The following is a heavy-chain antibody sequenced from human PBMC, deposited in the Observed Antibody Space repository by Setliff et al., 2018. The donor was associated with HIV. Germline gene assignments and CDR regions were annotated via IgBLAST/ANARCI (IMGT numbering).Heavy chain of an antibody. CDR2: IIPIFGTA. Sequence: SVKVSCMASGGTFSSYAISWVRQAPGQGLEWMGGIIPIFGTANYAQKFQGRVTITADESTSTAYMELSSLRSEDTAVYYCARGMGVSAAHSYYFDYWGQGTLVTVSS. CDR1: GGTFSSYA. CDR3: ARGMGVSAAHSYYFDY. V-gene: IGHV1-69*13. D-gene: IGHD6-13*01. J-gene: IGHJ4*02.